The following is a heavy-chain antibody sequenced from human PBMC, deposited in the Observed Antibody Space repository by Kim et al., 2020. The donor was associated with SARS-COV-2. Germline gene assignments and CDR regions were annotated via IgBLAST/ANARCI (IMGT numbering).Heavy chain of an antibody. CDR2: IYHSGST. CDR3: ARDVRIVGARTCNWFDP. J-gene: IGHJ5*02. D-gene: IGHD1-26*01. Sequence: SETLSLTCAVSGGSISSSNWWSWVRQPPGKGLEWIGEIYHSGSTNYNPSLKSRVTISVDKSKNQFSLKLSSVTAADTAVYYCARDVRIVGARTCNWFDPWGQGTLVTVSS. V-gene: IGHV4-4*02. CDR1: GGSISSSNW.